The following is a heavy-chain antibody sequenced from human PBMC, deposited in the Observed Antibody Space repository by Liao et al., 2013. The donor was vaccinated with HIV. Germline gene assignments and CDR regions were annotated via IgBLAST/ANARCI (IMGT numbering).Heavy chain of an antibody. D-gene: IGHD3-10*01. Sequence: QLQLQESGPGLVKPSATLSLTCSVSGGSISSSSHYWGWIRQTPGKGLEWIGSVYFSGNTYYNPSLQSRVTISVQTSKNQFSLRLRSVTAADTAVYYCARDEGKDYYGSGINWFDPWGQGMLVTVSS. CDR1: GGSISSSSHY. J-gene: IGHJ5*02. CDR2: VYFSGNT. V-gene: IGHV4-39*07. CDR3: ARDEGKDYYGSGINWFDP.